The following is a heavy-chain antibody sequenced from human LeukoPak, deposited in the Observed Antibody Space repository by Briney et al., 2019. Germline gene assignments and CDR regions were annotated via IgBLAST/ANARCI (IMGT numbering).Heavy chain of an antibody. CDR1: GGSFSGYY. J-gene: IGHJ1*01. V-gene: IGHV4-34*01. D-gene: IGHD6-13*01. CDR2: INHSGST. CDR3: ARGYSSWNP. Sequence: SEALSLTCAVYGGSFSGYYWSWIRQPPGKGLEWIGEINHSGSTNYNPSLKSRVTISVDTSKNQFSLKLSSVTAADTAVYYCARGYSSWNPWGQGTLVTVSS.